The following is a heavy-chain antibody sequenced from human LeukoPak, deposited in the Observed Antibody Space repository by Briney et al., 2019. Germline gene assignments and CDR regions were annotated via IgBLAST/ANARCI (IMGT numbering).Heavy chain of an antibody. Sequence: GGSLRLSRAAPGFTFSNAWMSWVRQAPGKGLEWVGRIKSKTDGGTTDYAAPVKGRFTISRDDSKNTLYLQMNSLKTEDTAVYYCTTTYSSPGAFDIWGQGTMVTVSS. CDR1: GFTFSNAW. J-gene: IGHJ3*02. CDR3: TTTYSSPGAFDI. D-gene: IGHD6-13*01. V-gene: IGHV3-15*01. CDR2: IKSKTDGGTT.